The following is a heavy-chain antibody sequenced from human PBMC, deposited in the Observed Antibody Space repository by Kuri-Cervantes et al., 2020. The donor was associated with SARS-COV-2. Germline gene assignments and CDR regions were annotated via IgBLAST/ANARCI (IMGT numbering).Heavy chain of an antibody. CDR1: GFTFSSYG. D-gene: IGHD3-10*01. CDR3: AKDRRGSGPFDY. V-gene: IGHV3-30*02. J-gene: IGHJ4*02. CDR2: IWYGGSNK. Sequence: GGSLRLSCAASGFTFSSYGMHWVRQAPGKGLEWVAVIWYGGSNKYYADSVKGRFTISRDNSKNTLYLQMNSLRAEDTAVYYCAKDRRGSGPFDYWGQGTLVTVSS.